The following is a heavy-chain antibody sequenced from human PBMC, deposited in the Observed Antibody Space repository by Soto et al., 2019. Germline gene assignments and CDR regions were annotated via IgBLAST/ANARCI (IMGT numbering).Heavy chain of an antibody. Sequence: QVQRVQSGAEVKKPGASVKVSCKASGYTFTSYAITWVRQAPGQGLEWMGWISAYDGNTNYAQKLKGRATMTTDTATSTAYMELRSLRSDDTAVYYCARDAPPEDYWGQGTLVTVSS. CDR3: ARDAPPEDY. V-gene: IGHV1-18*01. J-gene: IGHJ4*02. CDR2: ISAYDGNT. CDR1: GYTFTSYA.